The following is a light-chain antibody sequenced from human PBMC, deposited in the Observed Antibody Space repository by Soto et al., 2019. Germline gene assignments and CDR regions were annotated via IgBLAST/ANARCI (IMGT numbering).Light chain of an antibody. J-gene: IGKJ1*01. CDR1: QSISSY. CDR3: QQSYNAPRT. V-gene: IGKV1-39*01. CDR2: AAS. Sequence: DIQMTQSPSSLSASVGDRVTITCRASQSISSYLNWYQQKPGKAPKLLIFAASSLQSGDPSRFSGSGSGTDFTLTISSLQPEDFATYYCQQSYNAPRTFGQGTKVDIK.